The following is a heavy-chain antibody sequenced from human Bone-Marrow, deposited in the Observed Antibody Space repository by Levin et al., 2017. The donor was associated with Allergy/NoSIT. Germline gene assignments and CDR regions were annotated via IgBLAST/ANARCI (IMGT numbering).Heavy chain of an antibody. CDR1: GYGFKTYG. V-gene: IGHV1-18*01. CDR2: VSAYNGYT. D-gene: IGHD2-8*01. CDR3: ARINGEGASGQYYSHYGMDV. J-gene: IGHJ6*02. Sequence: GASVKVSCKASGYGFKTYGINWVRQAPGQGLEWMGWVSAYNGYTNYAQRLQGRVTMTTDTSSSTAYMELRSLRLDDTAVYYCARINGEGASGQYYSHYGMDVWGQGTTVTVSS.